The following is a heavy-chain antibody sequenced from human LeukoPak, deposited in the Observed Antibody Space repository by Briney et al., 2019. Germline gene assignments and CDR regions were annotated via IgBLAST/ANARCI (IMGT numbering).Heavy chain of an antibody. J-gene: IGHJ3*02. CDR2: ISGSGDST. CDR3: ARATYYYDSSGYAFDI. D-gene: IGHD3-22*01. V-gene: IGHV3-23*01. CDR1: EFTFSTYA. Sequence: QPGGSLRLSCAASEFTFSTYAMSWVRQAPEKGLEWVSVISGSGDSTYYADSVKGRFTISRDNSKNTLYLQMNSLRAEDTAVYYCARATYYYDSSGYAFDIWGQGTMVTVSS.